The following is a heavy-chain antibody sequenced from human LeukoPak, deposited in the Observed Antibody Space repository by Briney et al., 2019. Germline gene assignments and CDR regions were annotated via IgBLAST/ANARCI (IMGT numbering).Heavy chain of an antibody. CDR2: IIPILGIA. V-gene: IGHV1-69*04. Sequence: SVKVSCKASGGTFSSYAISWVRQAPGQGLEWMGRIIPILGIANYAQKFQGRVTITADKSTSTAYMELSSLRSEDTAVYYCARDLTSLAAAVTGDYRGQGTLVTVSS. D-gene: IGHD6-13*01. CDR3: ARDLTSLAAAVTGDY. J-gene: IGHJ4*02. CDR1: GGTFSSYA.